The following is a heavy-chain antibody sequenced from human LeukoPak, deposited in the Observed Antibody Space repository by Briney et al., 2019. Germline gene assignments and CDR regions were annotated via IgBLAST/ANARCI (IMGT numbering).Heavy chain of an antibody. CDR3: ARDLEQLVPLFDY. J-gene: IGHJ4*02. D-gene: IGHD6-6*01. CDR1: GYTFTGYY. V-gene: IGHV1-2*02. Sequence: GASVKVSCKASGYTFTGYYMHWVRQAPGQGLEWMGLINPNSGGTNYAQKFQGRVTMTRDTSISTAYMELSRLRSDDTAVYYCARDLEQLVPLFDYWGQGTLVTVSS. CDR2: INPNSGGT.